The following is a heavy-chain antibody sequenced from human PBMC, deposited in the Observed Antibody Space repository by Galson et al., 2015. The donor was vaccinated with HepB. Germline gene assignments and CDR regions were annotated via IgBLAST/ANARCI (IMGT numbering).Heavy chain of an antibody. V-gene: IGHV7-4-1*02. D-gene: IGHD3-9*01. CDR1: GYMFFTYP. CDR3: ARVPNIFSGRGPVDH. J-gene: IGHJ4*01. CDR2: INTSNKSP. Sequence: SVKVSCKASGYMFFTYPIIWVRQAPGQGLEWLGWINTSNKSPTYAHGFTGRSVFSLDMSVSTAYLQINSLQPYDSAVYYCARVPNIFSGRGPVDHWGQGTLVTVSS.